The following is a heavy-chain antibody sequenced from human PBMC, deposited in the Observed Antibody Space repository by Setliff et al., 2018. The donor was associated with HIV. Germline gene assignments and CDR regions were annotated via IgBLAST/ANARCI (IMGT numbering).Heavy chain of an antibody. Sequence: ASVKVSCKASRGTFSSYGFNWVRQAPGQGLEWMGGIIPILGIANYAGSVKGRFTISRDNARNTLYLQMNSLRAEDTAVYYCAKGYCSSTSCYDYYYYGMDVWGQGTTVTV. V-gene: IGHV1-69*10. D-gene: IGHD2-2*01. CDR1: RGTFSSYG. CDR2: IIPILGIA. CDR3: AKGYCSSTSCYDYYYYGMDV. J-gene: IGHJ6*02.